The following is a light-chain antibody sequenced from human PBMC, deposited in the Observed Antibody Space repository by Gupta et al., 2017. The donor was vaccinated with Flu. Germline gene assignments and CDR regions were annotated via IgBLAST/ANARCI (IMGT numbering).Light chain of an antibody. J-gene: IGLJ3*02. CDR3: CSYAGSYAV. V-gene: IGLV2-11*01. CDR1: SSDVGGYNY. CDR2: DGS. Sequence: QSGAISCTGTSSDVGGYNYVSWYQQHPGKAPKLMIYDGSQRPSGVPDRFSASKSGNTASLXIXGLQAEXEADYYCCSYAGSYAVFGGGTKLTVL.